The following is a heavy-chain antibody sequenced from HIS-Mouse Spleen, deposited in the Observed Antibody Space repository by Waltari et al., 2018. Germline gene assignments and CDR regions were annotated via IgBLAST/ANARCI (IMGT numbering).Heavy chain of an antibody. D-gene: IGHD2-8*01. J-gene: IGHJ4*02. CDR3: AKGGLMVYAIGDY. Sequence: QVQLVESGGGVVQPGRSLRVSCAAAGCTFSGYVMLWVCQAPGKGLEWVAVIWYDGSNKDDADSVQGRFTISRDNSKNTLYLQMNSLRAEDTAVYYCAKGGLMVYAIGDYWGQGTLVTVSS. V-gene: IGHV3-33*06. CDR2: IWYDGSNK. CDR1: GCTFSGYV.